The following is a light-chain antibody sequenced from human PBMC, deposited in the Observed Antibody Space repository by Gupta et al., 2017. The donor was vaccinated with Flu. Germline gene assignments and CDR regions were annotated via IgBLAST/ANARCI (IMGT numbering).Light chain of an antibody. CDR2: DAS. CDR1: QTVSSSS. Sequence: GTLSLSPGERATHACRASQTVSSSSLAWYQQKPGQAPRLLIYDASSRATGIPDRFSGSGSGTDFTLTISRLEPEDFAVYYCQQYGRSPFTFGHGTKVDIK. CDR3: QQYGRSPFT. V-gene: IGKV3-20*01. J-gene: IGKJ3*01.